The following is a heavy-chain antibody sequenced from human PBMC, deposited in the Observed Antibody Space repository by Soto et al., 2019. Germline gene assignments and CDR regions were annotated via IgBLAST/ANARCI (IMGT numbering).Heavy chain of an antibody. CDR2: INAGNGNT. V-gene: IGHV1-3*01. D-gene: IGHD2-15*01. Sequence: ATVKVSCKASGYTFTSYAMHWVRQAPGQRLEWMGWINAGNGNTKYSQKFQGRVTITRDTSASTAYMELSSLRSEDTAVYYCARGPGGPDGPGDYWGQGTLVTVSS. CDR1: GYTFTSYA. CDR3: ARGPGGPDGPGDY. J-gene: IGHJ4*02.